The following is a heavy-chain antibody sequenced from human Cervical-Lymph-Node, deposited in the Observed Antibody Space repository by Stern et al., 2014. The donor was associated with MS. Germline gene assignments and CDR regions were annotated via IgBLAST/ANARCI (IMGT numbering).Heavy chain of an antibody. CDR1: GFTFSDHY. CDR3: ARLPLN. V-gene: IGHV3-72*01. J-gene: IGHJ4*02. Sequence: EVQLLESGGGLVQPGGSLRLSCTASGFTFSDHYIDWVRQAPGKGLQWVGRSSNKADRYTTEYATSVKGRFTISVDDARNSVYLQMNSLKIDDTAVYYCARLPLNWGQGTLVTVSS. CDR2: SSNKADRYTT.